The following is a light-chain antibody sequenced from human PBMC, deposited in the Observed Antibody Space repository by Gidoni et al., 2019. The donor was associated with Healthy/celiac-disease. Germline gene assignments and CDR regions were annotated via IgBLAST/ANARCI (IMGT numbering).Light chain of an antibody. J-gene: IGLJ3*02. CDR1: SSDVGSYNL. CDR3: CSYAGSSTWV. CDR2: EGS. V-gene: IGLV2-23*01. Sequence: QSALTQPAPGPGLSGQSITISCTGTSSDVGSYNLVSRYQQHPGKAPKLMIYEGSKRPSGVSNRFSGSKSGNTASLTISVLQAEDEADYYCCSYAGSSTWVFGGGTKLTVL.